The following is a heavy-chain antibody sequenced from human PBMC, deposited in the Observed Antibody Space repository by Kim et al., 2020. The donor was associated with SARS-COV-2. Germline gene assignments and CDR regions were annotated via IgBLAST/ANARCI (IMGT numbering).Heavy chain of an antibody. J-gene: IGHJ4*02. Sequence: GGSLRLSCAASGFAFSSYAMSWVRQAPGKGLEWVSGITASSDDTVYADAVKGRFTMSRDNPKNTLFLEMNSLRAEDAAVYYCARGYDSRWADPHFWGQGTLVTVSS. D-gene: IGHD3-22*01. CDR1: GFAFSSYA. V-gene: IGHV3-23*01. CDR2: ITASSDDT. CDR3: ARGYDSRWADPHF.